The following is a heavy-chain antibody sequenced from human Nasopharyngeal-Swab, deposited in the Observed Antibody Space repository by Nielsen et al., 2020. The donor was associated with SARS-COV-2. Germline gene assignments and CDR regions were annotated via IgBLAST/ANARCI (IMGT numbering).Heavy chain of an antibody. J-gene: IGHJ4*02. V-gene: IGHV3-30*03. CDR3: ARDAPAHYGAFY. CDR1: GFTISSFG. CDR2: VAHYESNE. D-gene: IGHD4-17*01. Sequence: WGTLRLTCAASGFTISSFGIHWGRKAQGQGQERVSFVAHYESNEYYEDSVKGRFSISRDSTKNTLYLQMDSLRGEDTAVYYCARDAPAHYGAFYWGRGTLVTVSS.